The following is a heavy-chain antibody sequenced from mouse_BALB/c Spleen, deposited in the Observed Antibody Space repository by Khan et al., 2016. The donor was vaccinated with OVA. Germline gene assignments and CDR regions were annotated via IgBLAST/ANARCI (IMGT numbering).Heavy chain of an antibody. CDR1: GYSITSEYA. CDR3: ARKDYYDYDPFPY. D-gene: IGHD2-4*01. Sequence: EVQLVESGPGLVTPSQSLSLTCTVTGYSITSEYAWNWLRQFPGNKLEWMGYINYSGNTRFNPSLKSRTSITRDTSKNQFFLQLNSVTTEDTATYYCARKDYYDYDPFPYWGQGTLVTVSA. V-gene: IGHV3-2*02. CDR2: INYSGNT. J-gene: IGHJ3*01.